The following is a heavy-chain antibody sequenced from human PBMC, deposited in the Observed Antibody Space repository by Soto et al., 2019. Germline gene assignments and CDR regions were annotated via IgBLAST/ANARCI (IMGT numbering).Heavy chain of an antibody. V-gene: IGHV1-69*06. CDR3: ARPLYYYDSSGYYVTSEYFQH. CDR2: IIPSFCTT. CDR1: GGTFSNYA. D-gene: IGHD3-22*01. J-gene: IGHJ1*01. Sequence: GASVKVSCKASGGTFSNYAISWVRQAPGQGLEWMGGIIPSFCTTNYAQNFQDRVTITADKSTSTAYLELWILRSEDTAVYYCARPLYYYDSSGYYVTSEYFQHWGQGTLVTVSS.